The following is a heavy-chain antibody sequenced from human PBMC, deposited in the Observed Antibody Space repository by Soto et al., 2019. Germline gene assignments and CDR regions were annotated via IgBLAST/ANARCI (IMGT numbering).Heavy chain of an antibody. D-gene: IGHD5-18*01. Sequence: EVQLLDSGGGLVQPGGSLRLSCAASGFTFSSYAMSWVRQAPGRRLEWVSGISGNGDSTYYADSVKGRFTISRDNSRSTLYLQMNTLRAEDTAVYYCALGYNYAPFDPWGQGTLVTVSS. CDR3: ALGYNYAPFDP. CDR2: ISGNGDST. CDR1: GFTFSSYA. J-gene: IGHJ5*02. V-gene: IGHV3-23*01.